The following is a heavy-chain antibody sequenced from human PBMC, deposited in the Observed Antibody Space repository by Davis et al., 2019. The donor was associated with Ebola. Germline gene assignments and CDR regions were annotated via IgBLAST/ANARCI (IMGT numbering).Heavy chain of an antibody. CDR3: AITHLLGFDP. J-gene: IGHJ5*02. CDR1: GGTFSSYA. Sequence: ASVKVSCKASGGTFSSYAISWVRQAPGQGLEWMGWMNPNSGNTGYAQKFQGRVTITRNTSISTAYMELSSLRAEDTAVYYCAITHLLGFDPWGQGTLVTVPS. D-gene: IGHD2-8*02. V-gene: IGHV1-8*03. CDR2: MNPNSGNT.